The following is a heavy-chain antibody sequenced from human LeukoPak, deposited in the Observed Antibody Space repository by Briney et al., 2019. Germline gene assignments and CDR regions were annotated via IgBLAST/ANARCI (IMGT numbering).Heavy chain of an antibody. CDR2: IHHSGST. Sequence: SETLSLTCTVSGVSMSACYWMWIRQPPGEGLEWIGYIHHSGSTNYNPSLRSRVTISVDTSKNQFSLKLSAVTAADTAVYYCAGDYGGFEGVMDVWGQGITVTASS. V-gene: IGHV4-59*08. D-gene: IGHD4-23*01. CDR3: AGDYGGFEGVMDV. CDR1: GVSMSACY. J-gene: IGHJ6*02.